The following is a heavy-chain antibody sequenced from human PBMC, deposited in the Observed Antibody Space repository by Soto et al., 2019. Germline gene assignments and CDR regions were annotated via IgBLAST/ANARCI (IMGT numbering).Heavy chain of an antibody. CDR1: GYSVSSNSAA. CDR2: TYYRSKWYN. D-gene: IGHD3-9*01. V-gene: IGHV6-1*01. CDR3: ARVNSATGSMHFDH. J-gene: IGHJ4*02. Sequence: SQTLSLTCAISGYSVSSNSAALNWIIQSPSRGLEWLGRTYYRSKWYNEYAVSVKSRITINPDTSKNQFSLQLNSVTPEDTALYYCARVNSATGSMHFDHWGQGTLVTVSS.